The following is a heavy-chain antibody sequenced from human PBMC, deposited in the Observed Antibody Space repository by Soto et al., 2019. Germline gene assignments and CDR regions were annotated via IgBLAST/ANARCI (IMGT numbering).Heavy chain of an antibody. CDR2: ISYDGSNK. CDR3: AKDYSNMIVVVSESYYFDY. V-gene: IGHV3-30*18. D-gene: IGHD3-22*01. J-gene: IGHJ4*02. Sequence: QVQLVESGGGVVQPGRSLRLSCAASGFTFSSYGMHWVRQAPGKGLEWVAVISYDGSNKYYADSVKGRFTISRDNSKNTLYLQMNSLRAEDTAVYYCAKDYSNMIVVVSESYYFDYWGQGTLVTVSS. CDR1: GFTFSSYG.